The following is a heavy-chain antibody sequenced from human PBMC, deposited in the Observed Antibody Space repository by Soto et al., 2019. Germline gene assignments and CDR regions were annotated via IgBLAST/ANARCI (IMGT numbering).Heavy chain of an antibody. CDR3: ASVPFVGSGYMDF. V-gene: IGHV4-59*01. CDR1: GGSFNSYY. Sequence: SETLSLTCTVSGGSFNSYYWSWIRQPPGKGLEWIGYIYYTGSTNYNPSLKSRLSISVDTSKNQFSLKVNSVTAADAAVYYCASVPFVGSGYMDFWGKGTTVTVSS. CDR2: IYYTGST. J-gene: IGHJ6*03. D-gene: IGHD3-10*01.